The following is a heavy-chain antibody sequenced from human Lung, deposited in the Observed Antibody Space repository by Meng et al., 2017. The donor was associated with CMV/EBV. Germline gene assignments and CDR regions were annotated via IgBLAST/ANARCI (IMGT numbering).Heavy chain of an antibody. V-gene: IGHV3-23*01. CDR3: AKGDDFWSPYYFDY. CDR2: ISGGGGST. CDR1: GFTFSIYS. Sequence: ASGFTFSIYSMSWVRQAPGKGLECVSAISGGGGSTYYADSVKGRFTISRDNSKNTLYLQMNSLRAEDTAVYYCAKGDDFWSPYYFDYWGQGTLVTVSS. D-gene: IGHD3-3*01. J-gene: IGHJ4*02.